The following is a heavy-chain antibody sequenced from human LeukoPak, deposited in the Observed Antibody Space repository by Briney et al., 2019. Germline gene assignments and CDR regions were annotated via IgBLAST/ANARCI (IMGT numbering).Heavy chain of an antibody. CDR1: GGTFSSYA. CDR2: IIPIFGTA. D-gene: IGHD3-16*01. J-gene: IGHJ5*02. Sequence: ASVKVSCKASGGTFSSYAISWVRQAPGQGLEWMGGIIPIFGTANYAQKFQGRVTITADGSTSTAYMELSSLRSEDTAVYYCARDIEITFGGVIEHWGQGTLVTVSS. V-gene: IGHV1-69*13. CDR3: ARDIEITFGGVIEH.